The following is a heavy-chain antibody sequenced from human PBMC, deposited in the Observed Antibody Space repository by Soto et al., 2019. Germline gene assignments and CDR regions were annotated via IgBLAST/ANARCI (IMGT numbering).Heavy chain of an antibody. CDR1: GYTFTSYG. V-gene: IGHV1-18*04. J-gene: IGHJ4*02. CDR2: ISTYNGNT. CDR3: ARIEYNDFSSRYYPDY. Sequence: GSVKVYYKTSGYTFTSYGISWVRRAPGQGLEWIGWISTYNGNTNYAQKFQVRVTMTTDTSTNTAYMDLRSLRYDDTAVYYCARIEYNDFSSRYYPDYWGQGTMVTVSS. D-gene: IGHD3-3*01.